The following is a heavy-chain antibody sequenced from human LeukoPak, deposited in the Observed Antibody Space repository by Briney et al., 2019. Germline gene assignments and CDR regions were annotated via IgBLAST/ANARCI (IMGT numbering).Heavy chain of an antibody. CDR2: INPNTGDT. V-gene: IGHV1-2*02. CDR1: GYTFTGYY. J-gene: IGHJ4*02. Sequence: ASVKVSCKASGYTFTGYYMHWVRQAPGQGLEWMGWINPNTGDTNYAQKFHGRVTMTRDTSISTAYMELSRPRSDDTAVYYCARDERCSGTSCYSSFDYWGQGTLVTVSS. CDR3: ARDERCSGTSCYSSFDY. D-gene: IGHD2-15*01.